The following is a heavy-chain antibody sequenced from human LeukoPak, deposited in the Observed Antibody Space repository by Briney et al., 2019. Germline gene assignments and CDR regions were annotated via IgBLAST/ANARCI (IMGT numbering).Heavy chain of an antibody. V-gene: IGHV4-59*12. CDR2: IYYSGNT. CDR3: ARAAPGYTVRFDY. J-gene: IGHJ4*02. D-gene: IGHD6-13*01. Sequence: SETLSLTCTVSGGSISSYSWSWIRQPPGKGLEWIGNIYYSGNTNYNPSLKSRVTISVDTSKNQFSLKLSSVTAADTAVYYCARAAPGYTVRFDYWGQGTLVTVSS. CDR1: GGSISSYS.